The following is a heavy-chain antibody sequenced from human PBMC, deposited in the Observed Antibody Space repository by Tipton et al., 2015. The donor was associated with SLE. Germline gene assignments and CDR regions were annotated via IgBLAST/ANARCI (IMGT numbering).Heavy chain of an antibody. Sequence: SLRLSCAASGFTFSNFGMHWVRQTPGKGLEWVAAISFDGTNKHYADSVKGRFTISRDNSKNTLSLQMNSLRAEDTAVYYCAKGLVPAAIGVYYYYGMNVWGQGTAVTVSS. CDR2: ISFDGTNK. V-gene: IGHV3-30*18. CDR1: GFTFSNFG. J-gene: IGHJ6*02. CDR3: AKGLVPAAIGVYYYYGMNV. D-gene: IGHD2-2*01.